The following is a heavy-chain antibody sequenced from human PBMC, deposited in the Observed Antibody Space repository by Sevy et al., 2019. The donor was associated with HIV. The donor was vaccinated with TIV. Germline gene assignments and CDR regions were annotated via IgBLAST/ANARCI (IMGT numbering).Heavy chain of an antibody. D-gene: IGHD1-26*01. CDR3: AYSGSSSEGYYFDY. CDR1: GFTFSGSA. J-gene: IGHJ4*02. Sequence: GGSLRLSCAASGFTFSGSAMHWVRQASGKGLEWVGRIRMKVNAYATSYATSVKGRLTVSRDDSKNTAYLQMNNLKTEDTALYYCAYSGSSSEGYYFDYWGQGTLVTVSS. CDR2: IRMKVNAYAT. V-gene: IGHV3-73*01.